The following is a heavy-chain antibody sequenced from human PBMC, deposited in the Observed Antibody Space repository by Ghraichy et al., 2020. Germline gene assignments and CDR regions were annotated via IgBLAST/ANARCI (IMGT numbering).Heavy chain of an antibody. CDR2: IYYSGST. CDR1: GGSISSYY. CDR3: ATSLPYYDFWSGYLTEDYYGMDV. V-gene: IGHV4-59*01. D-gene: IGHD3-3*01. J-gene: IGHJ6*02. Sequence: SETLSLTCTVSGGSISSYYWSWIRQPPGKGLEWIGYIYYSGSTNYNPSLKSRVTISVDTSKNQFSLKLSSVTAADTAVYYCATSLPYYDFWSGYLTEDYYGMDVWGQGTTVTV.